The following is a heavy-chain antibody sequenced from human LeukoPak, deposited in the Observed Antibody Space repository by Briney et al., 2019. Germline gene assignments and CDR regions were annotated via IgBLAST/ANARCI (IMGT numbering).Heavy chain of an antibody. CDR1: GGSISSSTYY. CDR3: ASRRAGYYDILTGYYPHYYYYGMDV. CDR2: INHSGST. J-gene: IGHJ6*02. Sequence: PSETLPLTCTVSGGSISSSTYYLGWFRQPPGKGLEWIGEINHSGSTNYNPSLKSRVTISVDTSKNQFSLKLSSVAAADTAVYYCASRRAGYYDILTGYYPHYYYYGMDVWGQGTTVTVSS. V-gene: IGHV4-39*07. D-gene: IGHD3-9*01.